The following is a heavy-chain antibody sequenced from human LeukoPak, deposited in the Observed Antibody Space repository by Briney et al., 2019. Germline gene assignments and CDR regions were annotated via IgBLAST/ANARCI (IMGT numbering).Heavy chain of an antibody. CDR3: AKDPNGDYVGGFDM. V-gene: IGHV3-30*02. CDR2: IRYDGVNK. Sequence: PGGSLRLSCAASGFTFSRYGIHWVRQAPGKGLEWVAFIRYDGVNKYYADSVKGRFTISRDDSKNTLYLQMNGLRVEDTAVYYCAKDPNGDYVGGFDMRGPGTMVTVSS. J-gene: IGHJ3*02. CDR1: GFTFSRYG. D-gene: IGHD4-17*01.